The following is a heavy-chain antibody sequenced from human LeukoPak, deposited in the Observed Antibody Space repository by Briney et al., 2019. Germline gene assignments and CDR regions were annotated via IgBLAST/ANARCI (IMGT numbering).Heavy chain of an antibody. Sequence: PGGSLRLSCAASGFTFSSYWMSWVRQAPGKGLEWVANIKQDGSEKYYVDSVKGRFTISRDNAKNSLYLQTNSLRAEDTAVYYCARRVSSSWYSLAALDYWGQGTLVIVSS. CDR1: GFTFSSYW. V-gene: IGHV3-7*01. D-gene: IGHD6-13*01. J-gene: IGHJ4*02. CDR2: IKQDGSEK. CDR3: ARRVSSSWYSLAALDY.